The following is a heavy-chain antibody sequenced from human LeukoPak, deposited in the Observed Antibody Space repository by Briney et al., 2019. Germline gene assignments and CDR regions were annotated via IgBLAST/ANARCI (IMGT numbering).Heavy chain of an antibody. CDR1: GFTSSGSW. Sequence: GGSLRLSCAASGFTSSGSWMSWVGQAPGKGLEWVANINQDGGAKNYLDSVKARFTISIDRGKNSLYLQMNSLRDEDTAVYYCARELSWSGRDYWGQGILVTVSS. J-gene: IGHJ4*02. V-gene: IGHV3-7*01. D-gene: IGHD3-3*01. CDR2: INQDGGAK. CDR3: ARELSWSGRDY.